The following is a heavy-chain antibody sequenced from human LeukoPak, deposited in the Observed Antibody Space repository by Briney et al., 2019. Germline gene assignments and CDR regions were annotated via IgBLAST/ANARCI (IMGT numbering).Heavy chain of an antibody. V-gene: IGHV1-8*01. D-gene: IGHD4-11*01. CDR1: GYTFTSYD. Sequence: ASVKVSCKASGYTFTSYDINWVRQATGQGLEWMGWMNPNSGNTGYAQKFQGRVTMTRNTSISTAYMELSSLRSEDTAVYYCARVGYSNYDDVFDIWGKGKMVTF. J-gene: IGHJ3*02. CDR2: MNPNSGNT. CDR3: ARVGYSNYDDVFDI.